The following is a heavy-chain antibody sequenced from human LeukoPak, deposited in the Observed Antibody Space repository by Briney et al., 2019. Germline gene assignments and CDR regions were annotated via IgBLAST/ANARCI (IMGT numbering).Heavy chain of an antibody. V-gene: IGHV3-66*01. J-gene: IGHJ3*02. CDR2: IYSGGST. CDR3: ASPYDSSGYYTI. D-gene: IGHD3-22*01. Sequence: PGGSLRLSCAASGLTFSNYDMNWVRQAPGKGLEWVSVIYSGGSTYYADSVKGRFTISRDNSKNTLYLQMNSLRAEDTAVYYCASPYDSSGYYTIWGQGTMVTVSS. CDR1: GLTFSNYD.